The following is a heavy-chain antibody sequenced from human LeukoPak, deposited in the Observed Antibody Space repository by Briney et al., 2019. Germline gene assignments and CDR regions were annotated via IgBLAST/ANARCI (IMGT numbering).Heavy chain of an antibody. J-gene: IGHJ3*02. Sequence: GGSLRLSCAASGFTFSSYSITWVRQTPGKGLEWVSSISSSSSYIYYADSVKGRFTISRDNAKNSLYLQMNSLRAEDTAVYYCARDSGNYLDAFDIWGQGTMVTVSS. CDR2: ISSSSSYI. V-gene: IGHV3-21*01. CDR3: ARDSGNYLDAFDI. D-gene: IGHD1-7*01. CDR1: GFTFSSYS.